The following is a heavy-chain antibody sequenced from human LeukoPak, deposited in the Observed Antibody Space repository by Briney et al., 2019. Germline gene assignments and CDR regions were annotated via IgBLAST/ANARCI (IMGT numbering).Heavy chain of an antibody. V-gene: IGHV4-39*01. CDR3: ASAKGTVWNYGWYHWFDP. D-gene: IGHD1-7*01. CDR1: GGSISSSSYY. CDR2: IYYSGST. J-gene: IGHJ5*02. Sequence: SETLSLTCTVSGGSISSSSYYWGWIRQPPGKGLEWIGSIYYSGSTYYNPSLKSRVTISVDTSKNQFSLKLSSVTAADTAVYYCASAKGTVWNYGWYHWFDPWGQGTLVTVSS.